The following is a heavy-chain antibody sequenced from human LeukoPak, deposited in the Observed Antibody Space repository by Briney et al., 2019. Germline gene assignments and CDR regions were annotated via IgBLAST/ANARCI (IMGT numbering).Heavy chain of an antibody. V-gene: IGHV4-34*08. CDR3: VRGHVKCYHSVAKEYYYYMDV. Sequence: PSETLSFTCAGYADTVSGFYCAWLRQAPGKGLEWIGEISYSGTPRYNPSLNSRINITLDTSKKQIYVNLSPVTGAHTAVYYCVRGHVKCYHSVAKEYYYYMDVSGKGTAVIVTS. J-gene: IGHJ6*03. CDR1: ADTVSGFY. D-gene: IGHD2/OR15-2a*01. CDR2: ISYSGTP.